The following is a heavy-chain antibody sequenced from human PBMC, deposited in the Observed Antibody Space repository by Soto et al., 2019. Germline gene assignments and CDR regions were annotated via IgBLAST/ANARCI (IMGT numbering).Heavy chain of an antibody. V-gene: IGHV3-15*07. D-gene: IGHD3-22*01. CDR3: TTVIFYDSSGYYYGLFDY. CDR2: IKSKTDGGTT. J-gene: IGHJ4*02. Sequence: GGSLRLSCAASGFTFSNAWMNWVRQAPGKGLVWVGRIKSKTDGGTTDYAAPVKGRFTISRDDSKNTLYLQMNSLKTEDTAVYYCTTVIFYDSSGYYYGLFDYWGQGTLVTVSS. CDR1: GFTFSNAW.